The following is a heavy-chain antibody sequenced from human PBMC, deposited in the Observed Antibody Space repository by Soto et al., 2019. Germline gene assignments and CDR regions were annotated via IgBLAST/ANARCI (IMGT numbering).Heavy chain of an antibody. J-gene: IGHJ4*02. CDR1: GFTFDDYA. CDR3: ARGPYY. V-gene: IGHV3-9*01. CDR2: ISWNSGSI. Sequence: PGGSLRLSCAASGFTFDDYAMHWVRQAPGKGLEWVSGISWNSGSIGYADSVKGRFTISRDNSKNTLYLQMNSLRAEDTAVYYCARGPYYWGQGTLVTVSS.